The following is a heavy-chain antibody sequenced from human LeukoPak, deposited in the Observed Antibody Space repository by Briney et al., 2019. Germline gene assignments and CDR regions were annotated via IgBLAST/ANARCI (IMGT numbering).Heavy chain of an antibody. J-gene: IGHJ2*01. V-gene: IGHV3-66*01. CDR3: TRTYYSPLSRHFDL. CDR2: IYSGGNT. Sequence: GGSLRLSCAASGFTVSGNYMSWVRQAPGKGLEWVSVIYSGGNTYFADSVKGRFAISRDNSKNTLYLQMNSLRAEDTAVYYCTRTYYSPLSRHFDLWGRATLVTVSS. CDR1: GFTVSGNY. D-gene: IGHD3-10*01.